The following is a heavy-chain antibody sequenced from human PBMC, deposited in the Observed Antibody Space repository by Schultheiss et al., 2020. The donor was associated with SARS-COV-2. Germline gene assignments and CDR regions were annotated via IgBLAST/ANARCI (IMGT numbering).Heavy chain of an antibody. D-gene: IGHD6-13*01. CDR1: GFTFSSYA. CDR3: ARRSSWYYFDY. CDR2: ISGSGGST. J-gene: IGHJ4*02. V-gene: IGHV3-23*01. Sequence: GGSLRLSCAASGFTFSSYAMSWVLQAPGKGLEWVSAISGSGGSTYYADSVKGRFTISRDNSKNTLYLQMNSLRAEDTAVYYCARRSSWYYFDYWGQGTLVTVSS.